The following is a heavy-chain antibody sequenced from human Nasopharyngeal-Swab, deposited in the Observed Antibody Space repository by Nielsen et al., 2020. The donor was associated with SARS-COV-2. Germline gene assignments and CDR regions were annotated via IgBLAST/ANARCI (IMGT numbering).Heavy chain of an antibody. V-gene: IGHV1-69*13. CDR2: IIPIFGTA. CDR3: ASFPYDSSGSYYYYGMDV. Sequence: SVKVSCKASGGTFSSYAISWVRQAPGQGLEWMGGIIPIFGTANYAQKIQGRVTITADESTSTAYMELSSLRSEDTAVYYCASFPYDSSGSYYYYGMDVWGQGTTVTVSS. J-gene: IGHJ6*02. D-gene: IGHD3-22*01. CDR1: GGTFSSYA.